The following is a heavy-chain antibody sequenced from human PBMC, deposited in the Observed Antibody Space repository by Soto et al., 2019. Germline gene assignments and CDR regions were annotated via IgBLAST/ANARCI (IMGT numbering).Heavy chain of an antibody. J-gene: IGHJ5*02. D-gene: IGHD3-16*02. CDR1: GGSISSYY. CDR3: ARVSRVPRSLDNWFDP. V-gene: IGHV4-59*01. Sequence: SETLSLTCTVSGGSISSYYWSWIRQPPGKGLEWIGYIYYSGSTNYNPSLKSRVTISVDTSKNQFSLKLSSVTAADTAVYYCARVSRVPRSLDNWFDPWGQGTLVTVSS. CDR2: IYYSGST.